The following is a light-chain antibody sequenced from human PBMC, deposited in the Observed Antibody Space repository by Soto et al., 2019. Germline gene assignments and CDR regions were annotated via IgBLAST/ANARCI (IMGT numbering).Light chain of an antibody. CDR3: QQYSSSPPEFT. CDR1: QSVSSSY. CDR2: GAS. Sequence: EIVLTQSPGTLSLSPGERATLSCRASQSVSSSYLAWYQQRPGQAPRLLLFGASYRATGIPDRFSGSGSGTDFTLTISRLEPEDLAVYYCQQYSSSPPEFTFGPGTRVYSK. J-gene: IGKJ3*01. V-gene: IGKV3-20*01.